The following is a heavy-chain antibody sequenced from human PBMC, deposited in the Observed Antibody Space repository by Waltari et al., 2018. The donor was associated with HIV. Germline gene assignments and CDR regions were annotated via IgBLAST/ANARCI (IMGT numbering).Heavy chain of an antibody. D-gene: IGHD1-26*01. CDR3: VRGPSGRVHFHSQSVFHYSGFDG. CDR1: GVSLTEHF. J-gene: IGHJ6*02. Sequence: QVQLPQWGAGLLRPSETLSLTCAAYGVSLTEHFWRWVRQSPRNGLKWLGEINDGGKTNCITSLKSVVAMSIGMAKTQFSLNLSPVTAADTATYYCVRGPSGRVHFHSQSVFHYSGFDGWGRGTTVTVSS. V-gene: IGHV4-34*01. CDR2: INDGGKT.